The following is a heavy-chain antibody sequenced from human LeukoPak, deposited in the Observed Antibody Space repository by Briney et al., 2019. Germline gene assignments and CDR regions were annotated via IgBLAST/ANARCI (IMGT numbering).Heavy chain of an antibody. D-gene: IGHD3-22*01. CDR2: ISSSSSYI. CDR3: ARDLKYYDSSGFDY. J-gene: IGHJ4*02. Sequence: GGSLKISCKGSGYSFTSYWISWVRQMPGKGLEWVSCISSSSSYIYYTDSVKGRFTISRDNAKNSLTLQMNSLRAEDTAVYYCARDLKYYDSSGFDYWGQGTLVTVSS. CDR1: GYSFTSYW. V-gene: IGHV3-21*01.